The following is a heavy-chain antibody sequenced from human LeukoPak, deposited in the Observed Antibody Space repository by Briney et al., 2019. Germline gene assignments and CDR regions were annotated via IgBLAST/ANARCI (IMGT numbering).Heavy chain of an antibody. CDR3: AREEGYNDSSGREFDY. CDR1: GFTFSSYS. Sequence: GESLRLSCAAAGFTFSSYSMNWVRQAPGKGLEWVSSISSSSYIYYADSVKGRFTISRDNAKNSLYLQMNSLRAEDTAVYYCAREEGYNDSSGREFDYWGQGTLVTVSS. V-gene: IGHV3-21*01. D-gene: IGHD3-22*01. CDR2: ISSSSYI. J-gene: IGHJ4*02.